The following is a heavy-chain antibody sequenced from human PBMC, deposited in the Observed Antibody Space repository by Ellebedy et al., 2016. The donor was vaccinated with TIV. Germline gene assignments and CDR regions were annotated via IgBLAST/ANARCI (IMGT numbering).Heavy chain of an antibody. CDR2: IRSTGSDK. Sequence: GESLKISCVASGFTSSNDNMNWVRQSPGKGLEWVSSIRSTGSDKYYAESVKGRFTISRDNAQDTLFLQMNSLRAEDTAVYFCSRGWSTPDSWGQGTLVIVSS. V-gene: IGHV3-21*06. D-gene: IGHD2-15*01. CDR1: GFTSSNDN. CDR3: SRGWSTPDS. J-gene: IGHJ4*02.